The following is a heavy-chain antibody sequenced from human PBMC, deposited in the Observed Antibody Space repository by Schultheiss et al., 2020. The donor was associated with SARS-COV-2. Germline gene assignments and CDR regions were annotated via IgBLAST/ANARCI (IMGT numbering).Heavy chain of an antibody. D-gene: IGHD2-21*02. V-gene: IGHV3-33*01. J-gene: IGHJ4*02. Sequence: GESLKISCAASGFTFRSYGMHWVRQAPGKGLEWVAVIWYDGSYSYYADSVKGRFTISRDNSQNTLYLQMNSLTAEDTAVYYCARERCTGDCYYFDNWGQGALVTVSS. CDR1: GFTFRSYG. CDR3: ARERCTGDCYYFDN. CDR2: IWYDGSYS.